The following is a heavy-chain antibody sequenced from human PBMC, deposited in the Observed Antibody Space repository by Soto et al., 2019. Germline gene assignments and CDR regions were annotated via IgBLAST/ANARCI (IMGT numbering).Heavy chain of an antibody. V-gene: IGHV1-69*13. CDR1: GGTFSSYA. Sequence: ASVKVSCKASGGTFSSYAISWVRQAPGQGLEWMGGIIPIFGTANYAQKFQGRVTITADESTSTAYMELSSLRSEDTAVYYCARSIEYSSSSGYYYYYGMDVWGQGTTVTVSS. D-gene: IGHD6-6*01. J-gene: IGHJ6*02. CDR3: ARSIEYSSSSGYYYYYGMDV. CDR2: IIPIFGTA.